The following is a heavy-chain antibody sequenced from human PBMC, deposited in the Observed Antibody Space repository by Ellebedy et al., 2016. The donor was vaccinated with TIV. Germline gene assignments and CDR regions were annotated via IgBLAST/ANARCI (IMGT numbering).Heavy chain of an antibody. CDR2: FYYSGST. Sequence: MPSETLSLTCTVSGGSISSSTYYWGWIRQPPGKGLEGIGSFYYSGSTYYNPSLKSRVTISVDTSKNQFSLKLTSVTAADTAVYYCASRESTVTTGASMGFDPWGQGTLVTVSS. J-gene: IGHJ5*02. V-gene: IGHV4-39*01. D-gene: IGHD4-17*01. CDR3: ASRESTVTTGASMGFDP. CDR1: GGSISSSTYY.